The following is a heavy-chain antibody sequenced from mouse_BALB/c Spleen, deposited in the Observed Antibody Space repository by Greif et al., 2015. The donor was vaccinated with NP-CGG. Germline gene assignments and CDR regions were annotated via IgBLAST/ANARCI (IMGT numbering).Heavy chain of an antibody. J-gene: IGHJ2*01. CDR1: GFDFSRYW. CDR3: ARQGYYGSSAY. Sequence: VQLQQSGGGLVQPGGSLKLSCAASGFDFSRYWMSWVRRAPGKGLEWIGEINPDSSTINYTPSLKDKFIISRDNAKNTLYLQMSKVRSEDTALYYCARQGYYGSSAYWGQGTTLTVSS. CDR2: INPDSSTI. V-gene: IGHV4-1*02. D-gene: IGHD1-1*01.